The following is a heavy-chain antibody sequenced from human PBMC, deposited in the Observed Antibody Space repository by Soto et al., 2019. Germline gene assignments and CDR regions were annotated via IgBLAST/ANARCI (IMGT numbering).Heavy chain of an antibody. CDR2: IIPIFGTA. J-gene: IGHJ4*02. Sequence: SVKVSCKASGGTFSSYAISWVRQAPGQGLEWMGGIIPIFGTANYAQKFQGRVTITADESTSTAYMELSSLRSEDTAVYYCARDPIAARPVGRKFDYWGQGTLVTVSS. V-gene: IGHV1-69*13. CDR1: GGTFSSYA. CDR3: ARDPIAARPVGRKFDY. D-gene: IGHD6-6*01.